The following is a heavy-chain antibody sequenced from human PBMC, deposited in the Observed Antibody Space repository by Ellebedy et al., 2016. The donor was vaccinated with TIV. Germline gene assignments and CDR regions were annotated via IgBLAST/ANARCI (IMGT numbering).Heavy chain of an antibody. CDR1: GFTVNTNY. V-gene: IGHV3-66*01. CDR3: ARGVGNCSGASSYALGY. CDR2: IYSGGST. J-gene: IGHJ4*02. Sequence: GESLKISCTASGFTVNTNYMTWVRQPPGKGLEWVSLIYSGGSTYYADSVQGRFSISRDSSKNTLYLQMNSLRDEDTAVYYCARGVGNCSGASSYALGYWGQGTLVTVSS. D-gene: IGHD2-15*01.